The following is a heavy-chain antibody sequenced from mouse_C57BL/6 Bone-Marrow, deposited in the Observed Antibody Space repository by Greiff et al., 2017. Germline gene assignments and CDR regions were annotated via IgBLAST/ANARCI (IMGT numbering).Heavy chain of an antibody. Sequence: QVQLKQSGAELVRPGTSVKVSCKASGYAFTNYLIEWVKQRPGQGLEWIGVINPGSGGTNYNEKFKGKATLTADKSSSTAYMQLSSLTSEDSAVYFCARSIYYDYGAYWGQGTLVTVSA. CDR3: ARSIYYDYGAY. J-gene: IGHJ3*01. D-gene: IGHD2-4*01. CDR1: GYAFTNYL. V-gene: IGHV1-54*01. CDR2: INPGSGGT.